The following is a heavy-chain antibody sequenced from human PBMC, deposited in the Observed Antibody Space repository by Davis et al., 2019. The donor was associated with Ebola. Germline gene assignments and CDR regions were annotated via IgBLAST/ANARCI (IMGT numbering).Heavy chain of an antibody. D-gene: IGHD4-11*01. CDR3: ARGTTVTTDPYYYYMDV. Sequence: ASVKVSCKASGYTFTSYDINWVRQATGQGLEWMGWMNPNSGNTGYAQKFQGRVTMTRNTSISTAYMELSSLRSEDTAMYYCARGTTVTTDPYYYYMDVWGKGTTVTVSS. CDR1: GYTFTSYD. CDR2: MNPNSGNT. J-gene: IGHJ6*03. V-gene: IGHV1-8*01.